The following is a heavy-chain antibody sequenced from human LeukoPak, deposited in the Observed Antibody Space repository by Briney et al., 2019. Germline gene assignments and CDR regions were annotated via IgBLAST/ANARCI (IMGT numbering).Heavy chain of an antibody. V-gene: IGHV3-49*04. CDR1: GFTFGDYA. D-gene: IGHD2-15*01. CDR2: IRSKAYGGTT. Sequence: GGSLRLSCTASGFTFGDYAMSWVRQAPGKGLEWVGFIRSKAYGGTTEYAASVKGRFTISRDDSKSIAYLQMNSLKTEDTAVYYCAGYCSGGSCYSGYDYWGQGTLVTVSS. CDR3: AGYCSGGSCYSGYDY. J-gene: IGHJ4*02.